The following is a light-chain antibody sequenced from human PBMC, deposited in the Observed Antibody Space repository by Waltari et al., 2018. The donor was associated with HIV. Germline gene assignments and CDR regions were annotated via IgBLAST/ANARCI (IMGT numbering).Light chain of an antibody. V-gene: IGKV3-15*01. Sequence: EIVMTQFPGTLSVSPGERATLSCRASKSISSHLAWYQQKPGQAPRLLIYASSNRATGIPGRFRGSGSGTDFTLTISSLQPEDFAVYYCLQYTFWPPYTFGQGTKLEMK. CDR3: LQYTFWPPYT. CDR2: ASS. CDR1: KSISSH. J-gene: IGKJ2*01.